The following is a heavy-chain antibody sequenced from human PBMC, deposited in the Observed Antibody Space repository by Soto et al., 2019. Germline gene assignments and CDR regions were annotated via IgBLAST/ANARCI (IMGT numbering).Heavy chain of an antibody. D-gene: IGHD1-26*01. Sequence: EVQLLESGGGLVQPGGSLRLSCAASGFTFSSYAMRWVRQAPGKGLEWVSAISGSGDSTYYADSVKGRFTISRDNSKNTLYLQMNSPTGEGTAVYHCASRGSGSYYDIWGQGTRVTVSS. J-gene: IGHJ4*02. V-gene: IGHV3-23*01. CDR2: ISGSGDST. CDR3: ASRGSGSYYDI. CDR1: GFTFSSYA.